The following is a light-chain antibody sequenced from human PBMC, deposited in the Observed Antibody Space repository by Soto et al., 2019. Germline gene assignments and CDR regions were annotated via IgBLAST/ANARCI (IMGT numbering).Light chain of an antibody. Sequence: EIVMTQSPATLSVSPGERDTLSCRASQSVRSNLAWYQQKPGQAPRLLIYGASTRATGIPARFSGSASGTEFTLTINSLQSEDFAVYYCQQYNTWPPTFGQGTKVEIK. CDR3: QQYNTWPPT. J-gene: IGKJ1*01. CDR1: QSVRSN. CDR2: GAS. V-gene: IGKV3-15*01.